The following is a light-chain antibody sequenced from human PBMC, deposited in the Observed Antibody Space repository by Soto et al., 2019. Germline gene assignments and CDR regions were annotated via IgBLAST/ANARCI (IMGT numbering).Light chain of an antibody. CDR3: SSYTSSSTVV. V-gene: IGLV2-14*01. Sequence: QSALTQPASVSGSPGQSITISSTGTSSDIGGYKYVSWYQQHPGKAPKLMIYEVSNRPSGVSNRFSGSKSGNTASLTISGLQAEDEADYYCSSYTSSSTVVFGGGTKVTVL. CDR1: SSDIGGYKY. CDR2: EVS. J-gene: IGLJ2*01.